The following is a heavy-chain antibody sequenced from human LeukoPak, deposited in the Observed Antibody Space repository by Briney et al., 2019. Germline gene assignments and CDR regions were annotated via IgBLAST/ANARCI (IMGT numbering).Heavy chain of an antibody. Sequence: PSETLSLTCPLFGGPLRGYFWSWIRQPPGKGLEWIGEINQSGGTNYNPSPKRRVTISVDTSTNQFSLILRSVTAADTAFYYCARFSRNSPYYYYGMDVWGQGTTVSVSS. CDR3: ARFSRNSPYYYYGMDV. CDR1: GGPLRGYF. CDR2: INQSGGT. J-gene: IGHJ6*02. V-gene: IGHV4-34*01.